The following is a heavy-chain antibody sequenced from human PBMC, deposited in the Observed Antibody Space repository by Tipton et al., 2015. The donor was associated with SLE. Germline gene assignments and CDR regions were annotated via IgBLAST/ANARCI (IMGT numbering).Heavy chain of an antibody. V-gene: IGHV4-39*07. CDR1: GGSISRSSYY. CDR3: ARELDSPSAL. CDR2: IYHSGST. J-gene: IGHJ4*02. D-gene: IGHD3-22*01. Sequence: TLSLTCTVSGGSISRSSYYWGWIRQPPGKGLEWIGSIYHSGSTYYNPSLKSRVTISVDTSKNQFSLKLSSVTAADTAVYYCARELDSPSALWGQGTLVTVSS.